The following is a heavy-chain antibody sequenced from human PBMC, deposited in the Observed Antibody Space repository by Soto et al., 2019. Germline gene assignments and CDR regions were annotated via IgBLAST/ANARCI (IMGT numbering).Heavy chain of an antibody. Sequence: GGSLRLSCAASGFTFSSYAMSWVRQAPGKGLEWVSAISGSGGSTYYADSVKGRFTISRDNSKNTLYLQMNSLRAEDTAVYYSAKDLGTVTIPIYYFDYWGQGTLVTVSS. D-gene: IGHD4-17*01. J-gene: IGHJ4*02. CDR3: AKDLGTVTIPIYYFDY. CDR2: ISGSGGST. V-gene: IGHV3-23*01. CDR1: GFTFSSYA.